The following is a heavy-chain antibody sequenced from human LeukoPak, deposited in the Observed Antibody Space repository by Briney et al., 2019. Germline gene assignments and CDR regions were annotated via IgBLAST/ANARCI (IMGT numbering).Heavy chain of an antibody. V-gene: IGHV3-21*01. CDR2: ISSSSSYI. Sequence: GGSLRLSCAASGFTFSSYSMNWVRQAPGKGLEWVSSISSSSSYIYYADSVKGRFTISRGNAKNSLYLQMNSLRAEDTAVYYCAKGRAIEAFDIWGRGTMVTVSS. CDR3: AKGRAIEAFDI. CDR1: GFTFSSYS. D-gene: IGHD3-22*01. J-gene: IGHJ3*02.